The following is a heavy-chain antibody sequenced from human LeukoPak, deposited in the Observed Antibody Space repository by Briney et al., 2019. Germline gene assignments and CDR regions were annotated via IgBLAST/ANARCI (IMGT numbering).Heavy chain of an antibody. CDR1: GGTFSSYA. Sequence: GASVKVSCKASGGTFSSYAISWVRQAPGQGLEWMGWINPNSGGTKYAQKFQGRVTMTIDTSISTAYMDVSRLNFDDTAVYYCARPRTSGWIHDVYDIWGQGTMVTVSS. CDR2: INPNSGGT. D-gene: IGHD6-19*01. J-gene: IGHJ3*02. CDR3: ARPRTSGWIHDVYDI. V-gene: IGHV1-2*02.